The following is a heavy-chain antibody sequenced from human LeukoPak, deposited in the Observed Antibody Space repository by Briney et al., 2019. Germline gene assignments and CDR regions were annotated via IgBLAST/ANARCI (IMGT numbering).Heavy chain of an antibody. CDR2: ISGSGDRT. CDR1: GFTFSSYA. D-gene: IGHD4-17*01. V-gene: IGHV3-23*01. Sequence: GGSLRLSCAASGFTFSSYAMSWVRQAPGKGLEWVSAISGSGDRTYLADSVKGRFTISRDNSKNTLYLQMNSLRAEDTAVYYCANDYGKHQFDYWGQGTLVTVSS. CDR3: ANDYGKHQFDY. J-gene: IGHJ4*02.